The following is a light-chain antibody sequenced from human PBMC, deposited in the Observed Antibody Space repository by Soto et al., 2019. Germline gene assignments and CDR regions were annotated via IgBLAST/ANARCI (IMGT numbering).Light chain of an antibody. Sequence: EIVLTQSPGTLSLSPGETATLSCRASQTVTSYFAWYQQKPGQAPRLLIYGASSRATGIPDRFSGSGSGTDLTLTISGLEPEDFAVYYCQQYGYSLRTFGQGTKVEIK. CDR2: GAS. J-gene: IGKJ1*01. V-gene: IGKV3-20*01. CDR1: QTVTSY. CDR3: QQYGYSLRT.